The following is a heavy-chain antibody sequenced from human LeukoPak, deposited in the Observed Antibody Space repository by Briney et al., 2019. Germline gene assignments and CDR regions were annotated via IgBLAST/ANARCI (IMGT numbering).Heavy chain of an antibody. CDR2: IYYSGST. Sequence: SETLSLTCTVSGGSISSYYWGWIRQPPGKGLEWIGSIYYSGSTYYNPSLKSRVTISVDTSKNQFSLKLSSVTAADTAVYYCARETDGQDGYNLDYWGQGTLVTVSS. CDR1: GGSISSYY. J-gene: IGHJ4*02. CDR3: ARETDGQDGYNLDY. D-gene: IGHD5-24*01. V-gene: IGHV4-39*07.